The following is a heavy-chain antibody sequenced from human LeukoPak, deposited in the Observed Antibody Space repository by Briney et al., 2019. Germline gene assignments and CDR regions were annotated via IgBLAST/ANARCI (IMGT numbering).Heavy chain of an antibody. Sequence: SSETLSLTCTVSGGSISSYYWSWIRQPPGKGLEWIGYIYYSGSTNYNPSLKSRVTISVDTSKNQFSLKLSSVTAADTAVYYCARVMFGIAQYYDILTGPGGTDAFDIWGQGTMVTVSS. D-gene: IGHD3-9*01. CDR2: IYYSGST. CDR3: ARVMFGIAQYYDILTGPGGTDAFDI. J-gene: IGHJ3*02. CDR1: GGSISSYY. V-gene: IGHV4-59*01.